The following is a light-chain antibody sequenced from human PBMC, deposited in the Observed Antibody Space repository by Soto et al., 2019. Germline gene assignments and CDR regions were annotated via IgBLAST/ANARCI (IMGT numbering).Light chain of an antibody. Sequence: EVVLTQSPGTLSLSPGERATLSCRASQSVSNNYLAWYQQKPGQSPKLLIFGSSDRATGIPDRFSCSGSGTDFTLTISSLEPKDFAVYYCQQYGSSPPYTFGQGTKLEIK. J-gene: IGKJ2*01. CDR2: GSS. V-gene: IGKV3-20*01. CDR1: QSVSNNY. CDR3: QQYGSSPPYT.